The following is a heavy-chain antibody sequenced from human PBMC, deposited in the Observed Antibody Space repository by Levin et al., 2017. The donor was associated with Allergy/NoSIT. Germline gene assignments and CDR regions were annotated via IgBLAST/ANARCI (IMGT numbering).Heavy chain of an antibody. CDR2: IYYSGST. CDR1: GGSISSYY. J-gene: IGHJ4*02. V-gene: IGHV4-59*08. CDR3: ARGHDVDTAMVTSYYFDY. D-gene: IGHD5-18*01. Sequence: ASETLSLTCTVSGGSISSYYWSWIRQPPGKGLEWIGYIYYSGSTNYNPSLKSRVTISVDTSKNQFSLKLSSVTAADTAVYYCARGHDVDTAMVTSYYFDYWGQGTLVTVSS.